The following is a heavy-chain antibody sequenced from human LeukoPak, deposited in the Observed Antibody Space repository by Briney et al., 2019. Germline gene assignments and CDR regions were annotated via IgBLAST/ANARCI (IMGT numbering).Heavy chain of an antibody. CDR3: ARDRGPVTGIFDS. CDR1: GYSISSGYY. D-gene: IGHD6-19*01. J-gene: IGHJ4*02. Sequence: NPSETLSLTCDVSGYSISSGYYWGWIRQPPGKGLEWIGAIYQSGSTYYNASLKSRVTISVDTSKNQFSLKVSSVTAADTAVYYCARDRGPVTGIFDSWGQGTLVTVSS. CDR2: IYQSGST. V-gene: IGHV4-38-2*02.